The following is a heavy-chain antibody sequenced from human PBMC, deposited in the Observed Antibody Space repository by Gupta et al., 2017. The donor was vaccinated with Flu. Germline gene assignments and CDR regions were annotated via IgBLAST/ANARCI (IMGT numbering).Heavy chain of an antibody. CDR2: ISSSAVT. J-gene: IGHJ4*02. CDR3: ARGHWDN. CDR1: VFDFNLYE. Sequence: EVRLVESGGGLVQHGGSQRISCTASVFDFNLYEMSWVRQAPVRGLVLVAFISSSAVTYYTDPVRGRFTISRDNANNLLYLQMSSLRAEDTAVYYCARGHWDNWGQGTLVTVSS. V-gene: IGHV3-48*03.